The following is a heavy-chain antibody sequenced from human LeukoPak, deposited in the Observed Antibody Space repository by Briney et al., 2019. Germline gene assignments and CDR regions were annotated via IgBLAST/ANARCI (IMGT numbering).Heavy chain of an antibody. CDR2: INPSGGST. CDR1: GYTFTSYY. CDR3: ARDRGYCSSTSCYSYYYYGMDV. Sequence: GASVKVSCKASGYTFTSYYMHWVRQAPGQGLEWMGIINPSGGSTSYAQEFQGRVTMTRDTSTSTVYMELSSLRSEDTAVYYCARDRGYCSSTSCYSYYYYGMDVWGKGTTVTVSS. D-gene: IGHD2-2*01. V-gene: IGHV1-46*01. J-gene: IGHJ6*04.